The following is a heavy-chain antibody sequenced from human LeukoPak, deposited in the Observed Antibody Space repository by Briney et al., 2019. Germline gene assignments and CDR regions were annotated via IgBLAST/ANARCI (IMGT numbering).Heavy chain of an antibody. D-gene: IGHD2-2*01. Sequence: ASVKVSCKASGYTFTGYYMHWVRQAPGQGLEWMGRINPNSGGTNYAQKFQGRVTMTRDTSISTAYMELSRLGSDDTAVYYCARAEMPPAAPYNWFDPWGQGTLVTASS. V-gene: IGHV1-2*06. CDR3: ARAEMPPAAPYNWFDP. CDR2: INPNSGGT. CDR1: GYTFTGYY. J-gene: IGHJ5*02.